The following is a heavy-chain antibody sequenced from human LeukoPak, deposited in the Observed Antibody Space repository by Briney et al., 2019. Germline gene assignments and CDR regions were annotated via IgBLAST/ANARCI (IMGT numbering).Heavy chain of an antibody. J-gene: IGHJ4*02. V-gene: IGHV1-8*03. Sequence: ASVKVSCKASGYTFTSYDINWVRQATGQGLEWMGWMNPNSGNTGYAQKFQGRVTITRNTSISTAYMELSSLRSEDTAVYYCAREGEEADVSMYYYGSGSDTLFDYWGQGTLVTVSS. CDR3: AREGEEADVSMYYYGSGSDTLFDY. CDR2: MNPNSGNT. D-gene: IGHD3-10*01. CDR1: GYTFTSYD.